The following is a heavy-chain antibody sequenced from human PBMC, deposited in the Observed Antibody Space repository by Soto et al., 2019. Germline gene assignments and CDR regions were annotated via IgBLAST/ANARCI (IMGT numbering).Heavy chain of an antibody. CDR2: INADNGNT. D-gene: IGHD3-3*01. J-gene: IGHJ5*02. CDR1: GYTFTSYA. Sequence: ASVKVSCKASGYTFTSYAMHWVRQAPGQRLEWMGWINADNGNTKYSQKFQGRVTITRDTSASTAYMELRSLRSDDTAVYYCAREKENYDFWSGYYNWFDPWGQGTLVTVSS. CDR3: AREKENYDFWSGYYNWFDP. V-gene: IGHV1-3*01.